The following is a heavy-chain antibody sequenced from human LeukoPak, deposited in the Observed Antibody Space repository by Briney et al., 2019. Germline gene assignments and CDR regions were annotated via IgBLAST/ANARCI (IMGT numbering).Heavy chain of an antibody. Sequence: GAALKISCEGSGYIFTSYWIGVVRQMPGEGLELIGIIYPGDSDTRYSPFFQGQVTISADKSISTAYLLWRSLNASDTAMYYWARRTVGATSAFDIWGQGTMVTVSS. CDR3: ARRTVGATSAFDI. J-gene: IGHJ3*02. V-gene: IGHV5-51*01. CDR2: IYPGDSDT. D-gene: IGHD1-26*01. CDR1: GYIFTSYW.